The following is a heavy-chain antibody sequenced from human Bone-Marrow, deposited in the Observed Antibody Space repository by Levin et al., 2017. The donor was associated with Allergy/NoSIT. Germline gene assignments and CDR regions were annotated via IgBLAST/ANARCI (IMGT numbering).Heavy chain of an antibody. CDR1: GFTFSSYG. V-gene: IGHV3-30*18. J-gene: IGHJ4*02. CDR2: ISYDGSNK. Sequence: LSLTCAASGFTFSSYGMHWVRQAPGKGLEWVAVISYDGSNKYYADSVKGRFTISRDNSKNTLYLQMNSLRAEDTAVYYCAKDRVGTTHYFDYWGQGTLVTVSS. CDR3: AKDRVGTTHYFDY. D-gene: IGHD1-7*01.